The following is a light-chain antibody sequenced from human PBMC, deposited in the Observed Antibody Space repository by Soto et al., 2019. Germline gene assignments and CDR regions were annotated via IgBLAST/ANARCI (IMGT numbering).Light chain of an antibody. Sequence: EFVLTQSPGTLSLSPGERSTLSCRASQTVRNNYLAWYQQKPGQAPRXXIYDASSRATGIPDRFSGGGSGTDLTLTISRLEPEDFAVYYCQQFSSYPLTFGGGTKVDIK. J-gene: IGKJ4*01. CDR1: QTVRNNY. CDR3: QQFSSYPLT. CDR2: DAS. V-gene: IGKV3-20*01.